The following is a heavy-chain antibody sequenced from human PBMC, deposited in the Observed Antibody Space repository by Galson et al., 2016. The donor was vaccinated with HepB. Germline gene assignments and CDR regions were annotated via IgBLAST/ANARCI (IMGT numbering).Heavy chain of an antibody. Sequence: SLRLSCAASEFTFNNYGMHWVRQVPGKGLEWVAVISYDGNNKFYADSVKGRFTISRDNSKNTLSLQMNSLRAEDTALYYCARSNLGSGSYAYFYGMDVWGQGTSVTVSS. J-gene: IGHJ6*02. CDR1: EFTFNNYG. CDR2: ISYDGNNK. D-gene: IGHD3-10*01. V-gene: IGHV3-30*03. CDR3: ARSNLGSGSYAYFYGMDV.